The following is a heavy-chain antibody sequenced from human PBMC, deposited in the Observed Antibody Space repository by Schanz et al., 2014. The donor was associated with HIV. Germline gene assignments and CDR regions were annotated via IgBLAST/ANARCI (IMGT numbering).Heavy chain of an antibody. J-gene: IGHJ4*02. V-gene: IGHV3-30*03. CDR3: ARRGNQSPTKGGCVDY. CDR2: ISFDGATT. D-gene: IGHD1-26*01. Sequence: VQLLESGGGLIQPGGSLRLSCAASGFTFRRHGMHWVRQAPGKGLEWVALISFDGATTSYVDSVEGRFTISRDNSKNTVYLQMNSLRAEDTALYYCARRGNQSPTKGGCVDYWGQGVLVTVSS. CDR1: GFTFRRHG.